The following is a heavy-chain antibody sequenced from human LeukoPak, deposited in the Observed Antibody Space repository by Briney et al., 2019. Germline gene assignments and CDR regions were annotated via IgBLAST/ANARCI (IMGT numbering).Heavy chain of an antibody. Sequence: SETLSLTCTVSGGSISSSSYYWSWIRQPPGKGLEWIGYIYHSGSTKYNPSLKSRVTISVDTSQNQFSLKLSSVTAADTAVYYCARDGYSGSDALWGQGTLVTVSS. CDR2: IYHSGST. J-gene: IGHJ4*02. V-gene: IGHV4-61*01. CDR1: GGSISSSSYY. CDR3: ARDGYSGSDAL. D-gene: IGHD5-12*01.